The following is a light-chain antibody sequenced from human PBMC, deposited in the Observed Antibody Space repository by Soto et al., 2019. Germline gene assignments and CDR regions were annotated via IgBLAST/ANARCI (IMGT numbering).Light chain of an antibody. J-gene: IGKJ2*01. CDR3: QQYGSSPLYT. Sequence: EIVLTQSPGTLSLSPGERATLSCRSSQSVSSSHLAWYQQKPGQAPRLLIYGASSRATGIPDRFSGSGSGTDFTLTISRLEPEDFAVYYWQQYGSSPLYTFGQGTKLEIK. CDR2: GAS. V-gene: IGKV3-20*01. CDR1: QSVSSSH.